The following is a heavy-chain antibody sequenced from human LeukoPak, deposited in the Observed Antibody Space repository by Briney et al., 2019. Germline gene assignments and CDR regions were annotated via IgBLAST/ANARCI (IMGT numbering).Heavy chain of an antibody. CDR3: AKARVEITMVRGVIQKKYYFDY. Sequence: GGSLRLSCAASGFTFSSYGMHWVRQAPGKGLEWVAFIRYDGSNKYCADSVKGRFTISRDNAKNTLYLQMNSLRAEDTAVYYCAKARVEITMVRGVIQKKYYFDYWGQGTLVTVSS. CDR1: GFTFSSYG. V-gene: IGHV3-30*02. J-gene: IGHJ4*02. CDR2: IRYDGSNK. D-gene: IGHD3-10*01.